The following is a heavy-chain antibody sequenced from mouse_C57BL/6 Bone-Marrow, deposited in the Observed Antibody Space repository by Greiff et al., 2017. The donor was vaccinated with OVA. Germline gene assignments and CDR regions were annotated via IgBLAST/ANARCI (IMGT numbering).Heavy chain of an antibody. CDR3: ARSYSSYVWYFDV. J-gene: IGHJ1*03. Sequence: VQLQQSGPELVKPGASVKISCKASGYTFTDYYMNWVKQSHGKSLEWIGDINPNNGGTSYNQKFKGKATLTVDTSSSTAYMELSSLTSEDSAVYYCARSYSSYVWYFDVWGTGTTVTVAS. D-gene: IGHD2-5*01. CDR1: GYTFTDYY. V-gene: IGHV1-26*01. CDR2: INPNNGGT.